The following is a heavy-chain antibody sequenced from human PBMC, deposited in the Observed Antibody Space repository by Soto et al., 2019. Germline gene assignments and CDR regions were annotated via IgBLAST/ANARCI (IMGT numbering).Heavy chain of an antibody. Sequence: QVQLVESGGGVVQPGRSLRLSCVGSGFSFSNYGMHWVRQAPGEGLEWVALISFDGNNKYYGDSVKGRFTISRDNSKNTLFVEMKSLRVEDTAVNYSAKDSGSGWYGGGSDVWGQGTMVTVSS. CDR1: GFSFSNYG. V-gene: IGHV3-30*18. CDR2: ISFDGNNK. CDR3: AKDSGSGWYGGGSDV. D-gene: IGHD6-19*01. J-gene: IGHJ3*01.